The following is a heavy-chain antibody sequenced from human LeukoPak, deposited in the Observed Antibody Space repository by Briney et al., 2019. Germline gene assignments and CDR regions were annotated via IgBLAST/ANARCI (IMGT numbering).Heavy chain of an antibody. CDR2: IRYDGSNK. CDR3: ARDSSGSGSYYKPDDY. CDR1: GFTFSSYG. J-gene: IGHJ4*02. Sequence: GGSLRLSCAASGFTFSSYGMHWVRQAPGKGLEWVAFIRYDGSNKYYADSVKGRFTISRDNSKNSLYLQMNSLRAEDTAVYYCARDSSGSGSYYKPDDYWGQGTLVTVSS. D-gene: IGHD3-10*01. V-gene: IGHV3-30*02.